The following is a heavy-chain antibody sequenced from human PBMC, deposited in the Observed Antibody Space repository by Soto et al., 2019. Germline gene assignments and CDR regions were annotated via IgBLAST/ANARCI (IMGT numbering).Heavy chain of an antibody. CDR1: GYPLPTYG. V-gene: IGHV1-18*01. CDR3: ATVSGYSSGSRRFDF. Sequence: QVQVMQSGAQLTQPGASVKVSCETSGYPLPTYGLSWVRQAPGQGLEWMGWIVGDSGNTVYAQKFQGRVTMYRDTSTITGYMELRRLTSDDSALYDCATVSGYSSGSRRFDFWGQGTLVSVSS. D-gene: IGHD3-10*01. CDR2: IVGDSGNT. J-gene: IGHJ4*02.